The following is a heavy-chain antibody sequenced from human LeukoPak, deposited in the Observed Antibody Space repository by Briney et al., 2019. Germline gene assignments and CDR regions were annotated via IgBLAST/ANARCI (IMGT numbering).Heavy chain of an antibody. CDR2: IYYSGST. CDR3: ARALNYDILTGYPVTYYFDY. V-gene: IGHV4-59*01. J-gene: IGHJ4*02. CDR1: GGSISSYY. Sequence: SETLSLTCTVSGGSISSYYWSWIRQPPGKGLEWIGYIYYSGSTNYNPSLKSRVTISVDTSKNQFSLKLSSVTAADTAVYYCARALNYDILTGYPVTYYFDYWGQGTLVTVSS. D-gene: IGHD3-9*01.